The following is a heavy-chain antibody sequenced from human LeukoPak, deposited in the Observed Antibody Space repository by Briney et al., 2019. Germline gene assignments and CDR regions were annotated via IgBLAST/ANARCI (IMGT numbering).Heavy chain of an antibody. CDR2: INPNSGCT. Sequence: ASVKVSCKASGYTFTGYYMHWVRQAPGQGLEWMGWINPNSGCTNYAQKFQGRVTMTRDTFISTAYMELSRLRSDDTAVYYCARRSSGYASDYWGQGTLVTVSS. CDR3: ARRSSGYASDY. V-gene: IGHV1-2*02. CDR1: GYTFTGYY. D-gene: IGHD5-12*01. J-gene: IGHJ4*02.